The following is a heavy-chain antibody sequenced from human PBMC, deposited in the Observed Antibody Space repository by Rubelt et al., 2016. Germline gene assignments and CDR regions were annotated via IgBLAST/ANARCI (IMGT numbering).Heavy chain of an antibody. CDR3: ARGRSYYDSSGQIGYFDY. CDR1: GGSISSSSYY. CDR2: INHSGST. Sequence: QLQLQESGPGLVKPSETLSLTCTVSGGSISSSSYYWGWIRQPPGKGLEWIGEINHSGSTNYNPSLKIRVTISVDTSKNQFSLKLSSVTAADTAVYYCARGRSYYDSSGQIGYFDYWGQGTLVTVAS. J-gene: IGHJ4*02. D-gene: IGHD3-22*01. V-gene: IGHV4-39*07.